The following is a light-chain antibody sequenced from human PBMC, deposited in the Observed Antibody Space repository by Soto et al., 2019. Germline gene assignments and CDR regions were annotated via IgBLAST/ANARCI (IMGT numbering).Light chain of an antibody. J-gene: IGKJ2*01. CDR2: GAS. CDR1: QSVSSSY. CDR3: QQYGSPPLYT. V-gene: IGKV3-20*01. Sequence: EIVLTQSPGTLSLSPGDRATISCRASQSVSSSYLAWYQQKPGQAPRLLIYGASSRSTGIPDRFSGSGSATDFTLTISRLEPEDFAVYYCQQYGSPPLYTFGQGTRLEIK.